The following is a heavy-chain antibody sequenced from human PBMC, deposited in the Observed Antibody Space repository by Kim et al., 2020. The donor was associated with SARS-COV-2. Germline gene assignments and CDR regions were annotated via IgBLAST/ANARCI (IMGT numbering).Heavy chain of an antibody. V-gene: IGHV3-23*01. CDR2: IGSGGDSS. D-gene: IGHD4-17*01. CDR3: AKDWPSTSSVTPDY. J-gene: IGHJ4*02. Sequence: GGSLRLSCVASGFTFKGYAMSWVRQAPGKGLEWVSNIGSGGDSSSYADSVEGRFTISRDNSKNTLFLQMNSLRVEDTAVYYCAKDWPSTSSVTPDYWGQG. CDR1: GFTFKGYA.